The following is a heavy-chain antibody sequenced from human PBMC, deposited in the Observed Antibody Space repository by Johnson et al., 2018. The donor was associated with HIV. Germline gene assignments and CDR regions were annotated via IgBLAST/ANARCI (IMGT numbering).Heavy chain of an antibody. J-gene: IGHJ3*02. Sequence: MQLVESGGGLVQPGGSLRLSCAASGFAFRTHWMVWVRQVPGKGPVWVARIYSGGRTYYADSGKGRFTISRDNSKNTLYLQMNSLRAGDTAVYYCAREGPVPGGDAFDIWGQGTMVTVSS. CDR3: AREGPVPGGDAFDI. CDR1: GFAFRTHW. V-gene: IGHV3-66*01. D-gene: IGHD3-16*01. CDR2: IYSGGRT.